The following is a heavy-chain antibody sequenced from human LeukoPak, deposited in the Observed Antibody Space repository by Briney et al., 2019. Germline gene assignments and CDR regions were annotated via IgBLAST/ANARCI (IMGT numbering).Heavy chain of an antibody. CDR2: SNSDGSTT. CDR1: GFTFSSYW. V-gene: IGHV3-74*01. Sequence: VGSLRLSCAASGFTFSSYWMHWVRQAPGKGLVWVSRSNSDGSTTIYADSVKGRFTISRDNAQNTLYLQMNSLRAEDTAVYYCVRASITFDSWGQGTLVTVS. CDR3: VRASITFDS. J-gene: IGHJ5*01.